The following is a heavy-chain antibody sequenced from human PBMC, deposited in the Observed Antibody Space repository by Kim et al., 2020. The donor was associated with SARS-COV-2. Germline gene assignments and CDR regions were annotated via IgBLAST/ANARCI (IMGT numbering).Heavy chain of an antibody. D-gene: IGHD3-10*01. CDR3: SRVIPQYYGSGSRNSAPYY. Sequence: SQTLSLTCTVSGGSISSYYWSWIRQPPGKGLEWIGYIYYSGSTNYNPSLKSRVTISVDTSKNQFSLKLSSVTAADTAVYYCSRVIPQYYGSGSRNSAPYY. CDR1: GGSISSYY. J-gene: IGHJ6*01. V-gene: IGHV4-59*13. CDR2: IYYSGST.